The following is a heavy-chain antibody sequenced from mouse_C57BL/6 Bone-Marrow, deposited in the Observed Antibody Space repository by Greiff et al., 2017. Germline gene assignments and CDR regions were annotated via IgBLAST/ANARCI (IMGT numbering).Heavy chain of an antibody. CDR3: ERELKNYVGIAY. D-gene: IGHD1-1*01. CDR1: GYTFTSDW. CDR2: IDPSDSYT. Sequence: VQLQQSGAELVMPGASVKLSCKASGYTFTSDWMHWVKQRPGQGLEWIGEIDPSDSYTNYNQKFKGKSTLTVDKSSSTAYMQPSSLTSEDSAVYYCERELKNYVGIAYWGQGTLVTVSA. V-gene: IGHV1-69*01. J-gene: IGHJ3*01.